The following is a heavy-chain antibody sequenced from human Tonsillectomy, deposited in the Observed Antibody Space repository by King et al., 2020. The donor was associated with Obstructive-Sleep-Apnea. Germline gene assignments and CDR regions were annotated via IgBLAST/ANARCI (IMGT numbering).Heavy chain of an antibody. CDR2: IIPIFGTA. J-gene: IGHJ5*02. CDR1: GGTFSSYA. D-gene: IGHD5-24*01. CDR3: ARGRKERWLQFSLPDLNWFDP. V-gene: IGHV1-69*01. Sequence: QLVQSGAEVKKPGSSVKVSCKASGGTFSSYAISWVRQAPGQGLEWMGGIIPIFGTANYAQKFQGRVTITADESTSTAYMELRSLRSEDTAVYYCARGRKERWLQFSLPDLNWFDPWGQGTLVTVSS.